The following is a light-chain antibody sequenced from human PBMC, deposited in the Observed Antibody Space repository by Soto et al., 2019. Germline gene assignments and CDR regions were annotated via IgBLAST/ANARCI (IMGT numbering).Light chain of an antibody. V-gene: IGKV1-5*01. J-gene: IGKJ1*01. CDR1: QSISTW. CDR3: QQYTWT. Sequence: DIQMTQSPSTLSGSVGDRVTITCRASQSISTWLAWYQQKPGKSPKLLIYDASTLESGVPSRFSGSGSGTEFTLTISSLQPDDFATYYCQQYTWTFGQGTKVDIK. CDR2: DAS.